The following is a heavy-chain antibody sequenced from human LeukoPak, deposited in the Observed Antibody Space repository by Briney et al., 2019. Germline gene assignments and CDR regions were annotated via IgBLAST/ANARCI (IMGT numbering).Heavy chain of an antibody. CDR2: ISSSSSYI. CDR1: GFTFSSYS. CDR3: ARTFYDSSGHRKYFDY. Sequence: PGGSLRLSCAASGFTFSSYSMNWVRQAPGKGLEWVSSISSSSSYIYYADSVKGRFTISRDNAKNSLYLQMNSLRAEDTAVYYCARTFYDSSGHRKYFDYWGQGTLVTVSS. V-gene: IGHV3-21*01. D-gene: IGHD3-22*01. J-gene: IGHJ4*02.